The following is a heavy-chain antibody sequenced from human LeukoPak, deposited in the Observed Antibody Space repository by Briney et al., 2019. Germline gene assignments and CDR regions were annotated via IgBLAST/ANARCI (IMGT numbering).Heavy chain of an antibody. V-gene: IGHV1-24*01. D-gene: IGHD3-3*01. CDR1: GYTLTELF. CDR3: ATADYDFWSGQLDY. J-gene: IGHJ4*02. Sequence: EASVKVSCKVSGYTLTELFMHWVRQAPGKGLEWMGGFDPEDGETIYAKKFQGRVTMTEDTSTDTAYMELSSLRSEDTAVYYCATADYDFWSGQLDYWGQGTLVTVSS. CDR2: FDPEDGET.